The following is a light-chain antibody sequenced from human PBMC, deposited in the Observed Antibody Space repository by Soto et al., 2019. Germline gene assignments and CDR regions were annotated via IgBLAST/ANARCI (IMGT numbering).Light chain of an antibody. V-gene: IGKV3-20*01. CDR2: GAS. Sequence: EIVLTQSPGTLSLSPGERATISCRASQIFSSTYLAWYQQNLGQAPRLLIFGASSRATGIPDSFSGSGSGTDFTLTISRLEPEDFAVYYCQQYGSSPSWTFGQGTKVDIK. CDR3: QQYGSSPSWT. CDR1: QIFSSTY. J-gene: IGKJ1*01.